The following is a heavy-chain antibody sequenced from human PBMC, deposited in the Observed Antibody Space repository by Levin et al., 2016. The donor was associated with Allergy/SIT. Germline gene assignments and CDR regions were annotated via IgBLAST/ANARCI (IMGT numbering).Heavy chain of an antibody. Sequence: GGSLRLSRAASGFTFSSYWMHWVRQAPGKGLVWVSRINSDGSSTSYADSVKGRFTISRDNAKNTLYLQMNSLRAEDTAVYYCARDRPFMVRGVTRFYYYYYMDVWGKGTTVTVSS. CDR1: GFTFSSYW. CDR2: INSDGSST. CDR3: ARDRPFMVRGVTRFYYYYYMDV. J-gene: IGHJ6*03. V-gene: IGHV3-74*01. D-gene: IGHD3-10*01.